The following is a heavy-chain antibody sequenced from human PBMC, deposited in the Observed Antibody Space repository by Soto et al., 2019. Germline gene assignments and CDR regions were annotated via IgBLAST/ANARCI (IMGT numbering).Heavy chain of an antibody. D-gene: IGHD3-9*01. CDR3: ARFPRDDHDTSFRGVIDY. J-gene: IGHJ4*02. V-gene: IGHV5-51*01. Sequence: GEALKISCKASGYTFNSYWICWLRQMPGQGLEWMAIIYPGDSGTRDSPSFQGQVISSVDRSTNIAYMQWTSLKASDTDIYFVARFPRDDHDTSFRGVIDYWGQGTMVTVSS. CDR1: GYTFNSYW. CDR2: IYPGDSGT.